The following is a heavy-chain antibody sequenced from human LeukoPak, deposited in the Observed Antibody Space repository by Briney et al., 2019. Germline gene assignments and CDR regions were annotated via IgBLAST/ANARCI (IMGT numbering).Heavy chain of an antibody. CDR1: GGSFSGYY. D-gene: IGHD3-10*01. V-gene: IGHV4-34*01. J-gene: IGHJ4*02. CDR2: INHSGST. CDR3: ARERWYGSGSYWPKYFDY. Sequence: SETLSLTCAVYGGSFSGYYWSWIRQPPGKGLEWIGEINHSGSTNYNPSLKSRVTMSVDTSKNQFSLKLSSVTAADTAVYYCARERWYGSGSYWPKYFDYWGQGTLVTVSS.